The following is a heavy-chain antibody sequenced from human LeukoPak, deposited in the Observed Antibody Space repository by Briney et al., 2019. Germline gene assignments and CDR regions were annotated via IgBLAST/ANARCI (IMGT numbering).Heavy chain of an antibody. J-gene: IGHJ6*02. Sequence: PSETLSLNCAVYGGPFNGYYWSWIRQPPGKGLEWIGEINHSGRTNYNPSLKSRVTISVDTSKNQFSLKLSSVTAADTAVYYCARGLGYCSSTSCYRDLDYYYYGMDVWGQGTTVTVSS. D-gene: IGHD2-2*02. CDR2: INHSGRT. V-gene: IGHV4-34*01. CDR3: ARGLGYCSSTSCYRDLDYYYYGMDV. CDR1: GGPFNGYY.